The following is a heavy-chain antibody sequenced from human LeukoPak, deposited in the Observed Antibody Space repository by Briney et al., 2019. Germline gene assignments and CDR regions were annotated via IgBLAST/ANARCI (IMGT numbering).Heavy chain of an antibody. D-gene: IGHD2-21*02. V-gene: IGHV3-48*01. CDR3: ARDPRTVAYCGGDCYPDY. CDR1: GFTFSSYG. CDR2: ISSSSSTI. J-gene: IGHJ4*02. Sequence: PGGSLRLSCAASGFTFSSYGMTWVRQAPGKGLEGVSYISSSSSTIYYADSVKGRFTISRDNAKNSLYLQLNSLRAEDTAVYYCARDPRTVAYCGGDCYPDYWGQGTLVTVSS.